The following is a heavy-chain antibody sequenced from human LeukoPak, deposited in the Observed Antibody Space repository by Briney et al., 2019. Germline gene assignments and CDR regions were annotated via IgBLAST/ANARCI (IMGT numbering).Heavy chain of an antibody. Sequence: PGGSLRLSCAASEFTFSSYAMHWVRQAPGKGLEWVALVSNDGGDKYYADSVEGRFTISRDNSKNTLYLQMNSLRGEDTGVYYCAKAHLLDWLLPFDYWGQGTLVTVSS. CDR3: AKAHLLDWLLPFDY. V-gene: IGHV3-30*18. D-gene: IGHD3/OR15-3a*01. CDR2: VSNDGGDK. J-gene: IGHJ4*02. CDR1: EFTFSSYA.